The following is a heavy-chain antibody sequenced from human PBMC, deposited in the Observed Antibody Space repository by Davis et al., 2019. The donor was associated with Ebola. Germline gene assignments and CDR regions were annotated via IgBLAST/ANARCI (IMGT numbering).Heavy chain of an antibody. D-gene: IGHD3-9*01. V-gene: IGHV4-34*01. CDR2: INHSGST. CDR3: ARDGSLYYDILTGYYTRYGMDV. Sequence: SETLSLTCAVYGGSFSGYYWSWIRQPPGKGLEWIGEINHSGSTNYNSSLKSRVTISVDTSKNQFSLKLSSVTAADTAVYYCARDGSLYYDILTGYYTRYGMDVWGKGTTVTVSS. CDR1: GGSFSGYY. J-gene: IGHJ6*04.